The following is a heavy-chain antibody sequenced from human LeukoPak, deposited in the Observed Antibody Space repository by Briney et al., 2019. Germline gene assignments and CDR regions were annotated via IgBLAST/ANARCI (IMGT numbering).Heavy chain of an antibody. D-gene: IGHD2-15*01. Sequence: PGGSLRLSCAASGFTFSSYGMHWVRQAPGKGLEWVAVISYDGSNKYYADSVKGRFTISRDNSKNTLYLQMNSLRAEDTAVYYCAKEAQYCSGGSCYYNWFDPWGQGTLVTVSS. CDR1: GFTFSSYG. CDR3: AKEAQYCSGGSCYYNWFDP. CDR2: ISYDGSNK. J-gene: IGHJ5*02. V-gene: IGHV3-30*18.